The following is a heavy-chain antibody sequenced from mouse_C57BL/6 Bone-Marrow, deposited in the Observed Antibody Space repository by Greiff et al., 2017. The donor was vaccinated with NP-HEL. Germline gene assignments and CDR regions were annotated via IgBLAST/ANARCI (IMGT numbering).Heavy chain of an antibody. J-gene: IGHJ2*01. CDR2: ISNLAYSI. D-gene: IGHD2-3*01. CDR3: ARRGYDGYSYYFDY. Sequence: DVKLVESGGGLVQPGGSLKLSCAASGFTFSDYGMAWVRQAPRKGPEWVAFISNLAYSIYYADTVTGRFTISRENAKNTLYLEMSSLRSEDTAMYYCARRGYDGYSYYFDYWGQGTTLTVSS. V-gene: IGHV5-15*04. CDR1: GFTFSDYG.